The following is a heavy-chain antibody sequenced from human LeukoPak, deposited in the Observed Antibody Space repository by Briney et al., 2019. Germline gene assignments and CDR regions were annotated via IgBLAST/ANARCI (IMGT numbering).Heavy chain of an antibody. J-gene: IGHJ3*02. CDR3: ARGTHYGDYVSAFDI. D-gene: IGHD4-17*01. Sequence: SETLSLTCAVSGYSISSGYYWGWIRQPPGKGLEWIGSIYHSGSTYYNPSLKSRVTISVDTSKNQFSLKLSSVTAADTAVYYCARGTHYGDYVSAFDIWGQGTMVTVSS. CDR1: GYSISSGYY. CDR2: IYHSGST. V-gene: IGHV4-38-2*01.